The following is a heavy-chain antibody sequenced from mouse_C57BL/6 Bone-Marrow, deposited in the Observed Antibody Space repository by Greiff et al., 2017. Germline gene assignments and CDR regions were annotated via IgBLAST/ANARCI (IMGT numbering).Heavy chain of an antibody. CDR2: IYPRSGNT. Sequence: QVQLKESGAELARPGASVKLSCKASGYTFTSYGISWVKQRTGQGLEWIGEIYPRSGNTYYNEKFKGQDTLTADKSSSTAYMELRSLTSEDSAVYFCARNPYYGSSYRGQGTSVTVSS. CDR1: GYTFTSYG. J-gene: IGHJ4*01. D-gene: IGHD1-1*01. CDR3: ARNPYYGSSY. V-gene: IGHV1-81*01.